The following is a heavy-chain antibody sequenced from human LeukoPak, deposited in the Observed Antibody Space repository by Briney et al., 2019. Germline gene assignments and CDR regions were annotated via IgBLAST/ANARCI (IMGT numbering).Heavy chain of an antibody. V-gene: IGHV3-9*01. J-gene: IGHJ4*02. CDR1: GFTFVAYA. CDR2: ISWNSCSI. CDR3: ANDMGNYYDSSGYAFDY. Sequence: PGRSLTLSCAASGFTFVAYAMHWVRQAPGKGLEWVSVISWNSCSIGYADSVNGRFTISRDNAKNSLYLQMNSLSAEDTALYYCANDMGNYYDSSGYAFDYWGQGTLVTVSS. D-gene: IGHD3-22*01.